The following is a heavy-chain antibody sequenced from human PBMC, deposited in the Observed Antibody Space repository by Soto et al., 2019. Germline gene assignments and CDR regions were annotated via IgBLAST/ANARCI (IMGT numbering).Heavy chain of an antibody. CDR1: GFTFTISG. V-gene: IGHV3-30*18. CDR3: GKALPLYYYYGMDV. Sequence: QVQLVESGGGVVQPGRSLRLSCAASGFTFTISGIHWVRQAPGKGLEWVAVISYDGSNKYYADSVKARFTISRDNSKNTVYLPMHSLRGEDTAVYHCGKALPLYYYYGMDVWGQGTTVTVSS. J-gene: IGHJ6*02. CDR2: ISYDGSNK.